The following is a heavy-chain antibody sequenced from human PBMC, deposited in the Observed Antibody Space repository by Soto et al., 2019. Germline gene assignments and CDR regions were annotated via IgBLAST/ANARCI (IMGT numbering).Heavy chain of an antibody. V-gene: IGHV4-34*01. CDR3: ARGRGDGYNQPWYFDL. CDR2: INHSGST. Sequence: QVHLQQWGAGLLKTSETLSLTCAVYGGSFSGYYWSWIRQPPGKGLEWMGEINHSGSTNYNPSLKIRVSITLGTTNNQFSLKLSSVTAADTAVYYCARGRGDGYNQPWYFDLWGRGTLVTVSS. D-gene: IGHD3-10*01. CDR1: GGSFSGYY. J-gene: IGHJ2*01.